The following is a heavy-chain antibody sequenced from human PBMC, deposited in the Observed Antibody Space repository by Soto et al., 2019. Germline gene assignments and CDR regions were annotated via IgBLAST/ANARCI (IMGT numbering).Heavy chain of an antibody. CDR3: ARHVAMPSMDV. J-gene: IGHJ6*02. Sequence: SETLSLTCTVSGGSLSSYSWSWIRQPPGKGLEWIGYIYHSGSTYYNPSLKSRVTISVDTSKNQFSLKLSSVTAADTAVYYCARHVAMPSMDVWGQGTTVTAP. CDR1: GGSLSSYS. V-gene: IGHV4-59*08. CDR2: IYHSGST. D-gene: IGHD2-2*01.